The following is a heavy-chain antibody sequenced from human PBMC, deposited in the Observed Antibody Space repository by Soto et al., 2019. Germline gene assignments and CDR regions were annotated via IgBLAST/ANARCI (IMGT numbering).Heavy chain of an antibody. J-gene: IGHJ4*02. V-gene: IGHV4-31*03. CDR1: GGSISSGGYY. Sequence: SETLSLTCTVSGGSISSGGYYWSWIRQHPGKGLEWIGYIYYSGSTYYNPSLKSRVTISVDTSKNQFSLKLSSVTAADTAVYYCARAGPYCNNGVCYLGLSSGWYYFDYWGKGTLVTVAS. CDR2: IYYSGST. D-gene: IGHD2-8*01. CDR3: ARAGPYCNNGVCYLGLSSGWYYFDY.